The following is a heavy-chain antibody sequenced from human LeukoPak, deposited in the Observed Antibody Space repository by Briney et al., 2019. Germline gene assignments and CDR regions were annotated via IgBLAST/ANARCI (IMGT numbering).Heavy chain of an antibody. D-gene: IGHD5-24*01. CDR2: IYPGDSDT. CDR1: GYDFTNYW. Sequence: GESLKISCEGSGYDFTNYWIGWVRQMPGKGLEWMGIIYPGDSDTKYSPSFQGQVTISADKSISTAYLQWSSLKASNTAMYYCARQDRDAYNWDYWGQGTLVTVSS. V-gene: IGHV5-51*01. CDR3: ARQDRDAYNWDY. J-gene: IGHJ4*02.